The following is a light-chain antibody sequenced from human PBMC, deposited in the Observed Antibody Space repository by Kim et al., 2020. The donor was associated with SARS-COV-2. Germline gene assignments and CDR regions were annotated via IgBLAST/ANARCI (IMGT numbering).Light chain of an antibody. V-gene: IGKV3-20*01. J-gene: IGKJ5*01. CDR2: GAS. CDR1: QTVSNSY. CDR3: QQNGNSPVT. Sequence: SPGERATLSCRATQTVSNSYLAWYQQRPGQAPRLLIYGASRRATGIPDRFSGSGSGTEFTLTISRLEPEDFAVYYCQQNGNSPVTFGRGTRLEIK.